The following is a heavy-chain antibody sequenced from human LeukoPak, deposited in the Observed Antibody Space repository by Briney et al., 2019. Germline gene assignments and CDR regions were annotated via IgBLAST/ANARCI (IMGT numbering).Heavy chain of an antibody. CDR1: GFTFSSYA. CDR3: GKEGGA. CDR2: ISGSGGST. D-gene: IGHD3-16*01. V-gene: IGHV3-23*01. J-gene: IGHJ5*02. Sequence: GGSLRLTCAASGFTFSSYAMSWVRQAPGKGLEWVSAISGSGGSTYYADSLGGRFTISRDNSKDMLYLQMNSLKVEDTATYYCGKEGGAWGQGTKVTVSS.